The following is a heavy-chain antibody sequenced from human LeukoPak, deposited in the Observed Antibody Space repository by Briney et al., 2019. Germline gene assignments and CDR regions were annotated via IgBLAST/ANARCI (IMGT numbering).Heavy chain of an antibody. CDR1: GYTFTGYY. Sequence: GASVKVSCKASGYTFTGYYMHWVRQAPGQGLKWMGWINPNSGGTNYAQKFQGRVTMTRDTSISTAYMELSRLRSDDTAVYYCARPRTAAAGTGEYFQHWGQGTLVTVSP. J-gene: IGHJ1*01. CDR3: ARPRTAAAGTGEYFQH. D-gene: IGHD6-13*01. CDR2: INPNSGGT. V-gene: IGHV1-2*02.